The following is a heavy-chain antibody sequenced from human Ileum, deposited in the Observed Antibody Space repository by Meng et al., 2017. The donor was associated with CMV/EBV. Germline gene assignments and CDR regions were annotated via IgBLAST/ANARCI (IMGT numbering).Heavy chain of an antibody. Sequence: LSCGASGFSFSAYPMAWVRQAPGKGLEGVSMIYNGGDSKYYGDSVKGRFTISRDNSRYALYLQMDNLRAEDTAIYYCAKVLSWYYFDYWGQGALVTVSS. V-gene: IGHV3-23*03. CDR1: GFSFSAYP. J-gene: IGHJ4*02. CDR2: IYNGGDSK. D-gene: IGHD6-13*01. CDR3: AKVLSWYYFDY.